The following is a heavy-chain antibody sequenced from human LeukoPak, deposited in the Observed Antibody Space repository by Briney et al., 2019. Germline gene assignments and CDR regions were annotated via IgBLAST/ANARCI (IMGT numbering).Heavy chain of an antibody. CDR1: GGTFGSYA. J-gene: IGHJ4*02. V-gene: IGHV1-69*06. D-gene: IGHD1-26*01. CDR2: IIPIFGTA. Sequence: GASVKVSCKASGGTFGSYAISWVRQAPGQGLEWMGGIIPIFGTANYAQKFQGRVTITADKSTSTAYMELSSLRSEDTAVYYCATGVWWELDSVAHPDYWGQGTLVTVSS. CDR3: ATGVWWELDSVAHPDY.